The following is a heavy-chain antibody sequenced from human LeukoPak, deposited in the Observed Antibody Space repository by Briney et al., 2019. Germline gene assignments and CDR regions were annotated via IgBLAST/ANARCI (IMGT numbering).Heavy chain of an antibody. CDR2: ISGSGGST. Sequence: GGSLRLSCATSGFTFSKYAMSWVRQAPGKGLEWVSAISGSGGSTYYADSVKGRFTISRDNSKNTLYLQMNSLRAEDTAVYYCAKDLPAAIHYYYGMDVWGQGTTVTVSS. D-gene: IGHD2-2*01. CDR1: GFTFSKYA. J-gene: IGHJ6*02. V-gene: IGHV3-23*01. CDR3: AKDLPAAIHYYYGMDV.